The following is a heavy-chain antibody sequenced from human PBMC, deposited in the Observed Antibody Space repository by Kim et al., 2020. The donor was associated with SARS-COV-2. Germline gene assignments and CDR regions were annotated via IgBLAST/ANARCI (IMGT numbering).Heavy chain of an antibody. CDR2: IYYTGII. V-gene: IGHV4-59*12. D-gene: IGHD1-26*01. J-gene: IGHJ4*02. Sequence: SETLSLTCSLSGDSITNTYWSWIRQPPGKGLEWIAYIYYTGIINYNPSLNGRATISVDTSKNQFSLKLTSVTAADTAIYYCTRNAGRGRRSDQWVQGTLVTVSS. CDR3: TRNAGRGRRSDQ. CDR1: GDSITNTY.